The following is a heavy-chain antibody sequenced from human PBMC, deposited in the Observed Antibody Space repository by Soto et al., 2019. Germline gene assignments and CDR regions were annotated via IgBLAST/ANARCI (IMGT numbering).Heavy chain of an antibody. D-gene: IGHD1-1*01. J-gene: IGHJ3*02. CDR2: FYYSGET. V-gene: IGHV4-59*03. Sequence: QVQLQQSGPGLVKPSATLSLTCSVSGDSISNYYWSWIRQPPGKGLEWIGYFYYSGETSYNPSLKSRVTISVDTASNQFSLKLISVTAADTAVYYCARPHNWGGDAFDIWDQGTMVTVSS. CDR3: ARPHNWGGDAFDI. CDR1: GDSISNYY.